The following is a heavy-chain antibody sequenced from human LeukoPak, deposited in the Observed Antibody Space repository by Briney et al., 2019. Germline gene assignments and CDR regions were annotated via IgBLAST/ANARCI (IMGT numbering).Heavy chain of an antibody. CDR2: ISGYNGNL. CDR3: ARAQIVGGTLFDY. V-gene: IGHV1-18*01. D-gene: IGHD1-26*01. Sequence: ASVRVSCKASGYSFSSYGISWVRQAPGQGLEWMGWISGYNGNLNYAQKFQGRVTMTTDTSTSTAYMELRSLRSDDTAVYYCARAQIVGGTLFDYWGQGTLVTVSS. J-gene: IGHJ4*02. CDR1: GYSFSSYG.